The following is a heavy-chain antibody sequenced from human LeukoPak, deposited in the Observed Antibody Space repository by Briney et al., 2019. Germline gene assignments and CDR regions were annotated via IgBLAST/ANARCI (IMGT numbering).Heavy chain of an antibody. D-gene: IGHD4-17*01. V-gene: IGHV3-23*05. CDR1: GFTFSNYA. J-gene: IGHJ5*02. Sequence: GGSLRLSCAASGFTFSNYAMSWVRQAPGKGLEWVSAIHTSGDTCYADSVKGRFTISRDTSKNTLYLQINSLRVEDTAVYYCIVFGDSNHWGQGTLVTVSS. CDR2: IHTSGDT. CDR3: IVFGDSNH.